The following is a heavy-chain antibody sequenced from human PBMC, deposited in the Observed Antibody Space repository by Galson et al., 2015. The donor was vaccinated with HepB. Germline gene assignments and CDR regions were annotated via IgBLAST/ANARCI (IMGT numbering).Heavy chain of an antibody. J-gene: IGHJ4*02. V-gene: IGHV3-64D*06. Sequence: SLRLSCAASGFTFSSYAMHWVRQAPGKGLEYVSAISSNGGSTYYADSVKGRFTISRDNSKNTLYLQMSSLRAEDTAVYYCVKDRDTSGSSWYSGYFDYWGQGTLVTVSS. CDR1: GFTFSSYA. D-gene: IGHD6-13*01. CDR3: VKDRDTSGSSWYSGYFDY. CDR2: ISSNGGST.